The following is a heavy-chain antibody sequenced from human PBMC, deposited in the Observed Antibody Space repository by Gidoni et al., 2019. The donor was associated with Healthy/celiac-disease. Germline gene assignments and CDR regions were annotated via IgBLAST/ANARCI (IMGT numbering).Heavy chain of an antibody. CDR3: ARHACGGDCFSWFDP. D-gene: IGHD2-21*01. J-gene: IGHJ5*02. V-gene: IGHV1-69*01. CDR2: IIPIFGTA. Sequence: QVQLVQSGAEVKKPGSSVKVSCKASGGTFSSYAISWVRQAPGKGLEWMGGIIPIFGTANYAQKFQGRVTITADESSSTAYMELSSLRSEDTAVYYCARHACGGDCFSWFDPWCQGTLVTVSS. CDR1: GGTFSSYA.